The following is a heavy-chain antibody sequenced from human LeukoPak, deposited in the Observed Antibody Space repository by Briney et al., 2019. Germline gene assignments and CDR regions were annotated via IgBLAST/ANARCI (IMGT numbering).Heavy chain of an antibody. V-gene: IGHV3-74*01. Sequence: PGGSLRLSCAASGFTFSSYGMSWVRQAPGKGLVWVSRISGDGRTISYADSVKGRFTISIDNAKNTLSLQMNSLRGEDTAVYYCARDVLMSYYYYYMDVWGKGTTVTISS. J-gene: IGHJ6*03. CDR2: ISGDGRTI. CDR3: ARDVLMSYYYYYMDV. D-gene: IGHD2-8*01. CDR1: GFTFSSYG.